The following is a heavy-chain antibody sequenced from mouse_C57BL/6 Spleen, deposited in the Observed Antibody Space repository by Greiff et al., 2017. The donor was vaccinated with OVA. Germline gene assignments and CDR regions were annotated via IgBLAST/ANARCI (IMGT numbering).Heavy chain of an antibody. V-gene: IGHV1-42*01. CDR2: INPSTGGT. D-gene: IGHD1-1*01. Sequence: EVKLQQSGPELVKPGASVKISCKASGYSFTGYYMNWVKQSPEKSLEWIGEINPSTGGTTSNQKFKAKATLTVDKSSSTAYMQLKSLTSEDSAVYYCARKITTVVAHFDYWGQGTTLTVSA. CDR1: GYSFTGYY. J-gene: IGHJ2*01. CDR3: ARKITTVVAHFDY.